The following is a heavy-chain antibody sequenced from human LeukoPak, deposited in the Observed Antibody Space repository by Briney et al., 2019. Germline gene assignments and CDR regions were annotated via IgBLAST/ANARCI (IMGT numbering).Heavy chain of an antibody. CDR3: AKMEYNQVTHFDS. CDR2: ISGSGGST. J-gene: IGHJ4*02. Sequence: PGGSLRLSCAASGFTFSSYAMSWVRQAPGKGLEWVSAISGSGGSTYYAGSVKGRFTISRDNSKNTLYLQMNSLRAEDTAVYYCAKMEYNQVTHFDSWGQGTTVTVSS. CDR1: GFTFSSYA. V-gene: IGHV3-23*01. D-gene: IGHD2/OR15-2a*01.